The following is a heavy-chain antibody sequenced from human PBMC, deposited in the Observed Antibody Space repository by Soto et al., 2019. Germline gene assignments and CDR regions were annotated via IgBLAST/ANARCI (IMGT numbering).Heavy chain of an antibody. V-gene: IGHV3-30-3*01. Sequence: SYAASGFPFSTYTLHWVRQAPGKGLEWVAVMSFDGNNKYYADSVKGRFTISRDNSKNTLYLQLNSLRAEDTAVYYCARDPYTLYYFDYWGQGTLVTVSS. D-gene: IGHD2-2*02. CDR3: ARDPYTLYYFDY. CDR1: GFPFSTYT. CDR2: MSFDGNNK. J-gene: IGHJ4*02.